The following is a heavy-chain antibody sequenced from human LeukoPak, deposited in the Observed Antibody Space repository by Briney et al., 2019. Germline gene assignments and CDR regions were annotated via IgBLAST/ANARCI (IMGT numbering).Heavy chain of an antibody. J-gene: IGHJ4*02. Sequence: SVKVSCKASGGTFTSYAINWVRQAPGQGLEWMGGIIPIFDTANYAQKFQGRVTITADESTSTAYMELSSLRSEDTAVYYCASYYYGSGSYYKYDSWGQGTLVTVSS. V-gene: IGHV1-69*13. CDR3: ASYYYGSGSYYKYDS. CDR1: GGTFTSYA. D-gene: IGHD3-10*01. CDR2: IIPIFDTA.